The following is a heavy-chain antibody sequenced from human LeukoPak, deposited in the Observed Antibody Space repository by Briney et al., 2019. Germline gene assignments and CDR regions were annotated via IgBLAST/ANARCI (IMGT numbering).Heavy chain of an antibody. CDR1: GFTFSDYY. D-gene: IGHD1-26*01. CDR3: ARLKYGSPQY. CDR2: ISNSGSYT. Sequence: GGSLRLSCAASGFTFSDYYMSWIRQAPGRGLEWVSYISNSGSYTIYADSVKGRFTISRDNAKNSLNLQMNSLRAEDTAVYYCARLKYGSPQYWGQGTLVTVSS. J-gene: IGHJ1*01. V-gene: IGHV3-11*06.